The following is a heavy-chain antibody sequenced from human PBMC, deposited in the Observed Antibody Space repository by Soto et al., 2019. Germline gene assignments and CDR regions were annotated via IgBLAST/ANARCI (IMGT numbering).Heavy chain of an antibody. V-gene: IGHV3-21*01. CDR2: ISSSSSYI. D-gene: IGHD3-3*01. Sequence: GGSLRLSCAASGFTFSSYSMNWVRQAPGKGLEWVSSISSSSSYIYYADSVKGRFTISRDNAKNSLYLQMNSLRAEDTAVYYCARDVSDFWSGHHYYYYYMDVWGKGTTVTVSS. J-gene: IGHJ6*03. CDR3: ARDVSDFWSGHHYYYYYMDV. CDR1: GFTFSSYS.